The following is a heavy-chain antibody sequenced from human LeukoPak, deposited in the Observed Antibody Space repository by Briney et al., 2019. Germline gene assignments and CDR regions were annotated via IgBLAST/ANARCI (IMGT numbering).Heavy chain of an antibody. D-gene: IGHD6-13*01. Sequence: PGGSLRLSCAASEFTFSSYWMSWVRQAPGKGLEWVAVISYDGSNKYYADSVKGRFTISRDNSKNTLHLQLNSLRVEDTAVYYCAGTLTAAGFFDYWGQGTLVTVSS. CDR2: ISYDGSNK. J-gene: IGHJ4*02. CDR1: EFTFSSYW. V-gene: IGHV3-30*03. CDR3: AGTLTAAGFFDY.